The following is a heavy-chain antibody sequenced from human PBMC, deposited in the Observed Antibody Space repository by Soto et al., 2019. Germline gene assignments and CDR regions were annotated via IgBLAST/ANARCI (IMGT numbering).Heavy chain of an antibody. J-gene: IGHJ4*02. CDR2: ISPHNFNT. CDR1: GYTFTHFY. CDR3: ARDEGGYDILTGYYKAHHFDY. Sequence: ASVKVSCKASGYTFTHFYITWVRQAPGQGLEWMGAISPHNFNTNYAQKFRGRVTLTTEKSTNTVYMDLRSLTSDDTAVYYCARDEGGYDILTGYYKAHHFDYWGQGVPVTVSS. D-gene: IGHD3-9*01. V-gene: IGHV1-18*01.